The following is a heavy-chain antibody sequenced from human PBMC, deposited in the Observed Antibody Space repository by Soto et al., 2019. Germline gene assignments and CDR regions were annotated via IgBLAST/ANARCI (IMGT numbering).Heavy chain of an antibody. CDR2: VYYSGST. V-gene: IGHV4-39*01. CDR1: GGSISSSIYY. CDR3: ASLQFTDWFDP. D-gene: IGHD1-1*01. J-gene: IGHJ5*02. Sequence: PSETRSLTCTVSGGSISSSIYYWVWIRQPPGKGLEWIGSVYYSGSTYYNPSLKSRFTISVDTSKSQFSLKLSSVTAADTAVYYCASLQFTDWFDPWGQGTLVTVSS.